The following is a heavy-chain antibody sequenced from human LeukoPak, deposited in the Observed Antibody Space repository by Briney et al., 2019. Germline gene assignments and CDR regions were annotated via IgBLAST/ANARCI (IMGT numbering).Heavy chain of an antibody. V-gene: IGHV3-30*18. D-gene: IGHD3-10*01. Sequence: GGSLRLSCAASGFTFSSYGMHWVRQAPGKGLEWVAVISYDGGNKYYADSVKGRLTISRDNSKNTLYLQMNSLRAEDTAVYYCAKDFYGSGIHWFDPWGQGTLVTVSS. J-gene: IGHJ5*02. CDR2: ISYDGGNK. CDR1: GFTFSSYG. CDR3: AKDFYGSGIHWFDP.